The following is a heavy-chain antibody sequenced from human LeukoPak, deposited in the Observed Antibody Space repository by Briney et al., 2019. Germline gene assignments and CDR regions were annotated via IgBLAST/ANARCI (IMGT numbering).Heavy chain of an antibody. Sequence: GASVKVSCKASGYTFSSYGISWVRQAPGQGLEWMGWISAYNGNTNYAQKLQGRVTMTTDTSTSTAYMELRSLRSDDTAVYYCARDGYSSSPRGNWFDPWGQGTLVTVSS. CDR3: ARDGYSSSPRGNWFDP. J-gene: IGHJ5*02. V-gene: IGHV1-18*01. D-gene: IGHD6-6*01. CDR2: ISAYNGNT. CDR1: GYTFSSYG.